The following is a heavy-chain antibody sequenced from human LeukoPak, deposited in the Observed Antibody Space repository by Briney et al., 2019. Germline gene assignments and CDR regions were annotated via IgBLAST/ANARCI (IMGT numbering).Heavy chain of an antibody. CDR2: IYYSGST. V-gene: IGHV4-59*01. J-gene: IGHJ4*02. Sequence: SETLSLTCTVSGGSISSYYWSWIRQPPGKGLEWIGYIYYSGSTNYNPSLKSRVTISVDTSKNQFSLKLSSVTAADTAVYYCAGTFQSGSYPFDYWGQGTLVTVS. CDR3: AGTFQSGSYPFDY. CDR1: GGSISSYY. D-gene: IGHD1-26*01.